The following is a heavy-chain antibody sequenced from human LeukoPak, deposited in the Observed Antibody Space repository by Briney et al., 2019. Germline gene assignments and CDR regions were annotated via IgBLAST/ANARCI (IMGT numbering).Heavy chain of an antibody. V-gene: IGHV3-48*01. J-gene: IGHJ6*03. Sequence: PGGSLRLSCAASGFTFSSYSMNWVRQAPGKGLEWVSYISSSSSTIYYADSVKGRFTISRDNAKNSLYLQMNSLRAEDTAVYYCAREAVVDYHYYYMDVWGKGTTVTVSS. CDR1: GFTFSSYS. D-gene: IGHD2-2*01. CDR3: AREAVVDYHYYYMDV. CDR2: ISSSSSTI.